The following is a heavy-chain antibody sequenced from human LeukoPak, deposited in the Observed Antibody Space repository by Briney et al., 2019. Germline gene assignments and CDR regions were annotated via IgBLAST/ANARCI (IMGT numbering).Heavy chain of an antibody. Sequence: GGSLRLSCAASGFTFSNAWMSWVRQAPGKGLEWVGRIKSKTDGGTTDYAAPVKGRFTISRDDSKSTLYLQMNGLKTEDTAVYYCTTESDRDAFDIWGQGTMVTVSS. D-gene: IGHD3-22*01. CDR3: TTESDRDAFDI. V-gene: IGHV3-15*01. CDR2: IKSKTDGGTT. CDR1: GFTFSNAW. J-gene: IGHJ3*02.